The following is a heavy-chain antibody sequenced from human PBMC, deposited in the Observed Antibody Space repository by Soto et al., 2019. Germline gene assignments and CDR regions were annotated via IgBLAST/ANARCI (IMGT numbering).Heavy chain of an antibody. Sequence: EVQLLESGGGLVQPGGSLRLSCAASVFSFYSYAMSWVRQAPGKGLEWVSVISGSAGSTYYADSVKGRFTISRDNSKNTLYLQMNSLRAEDTALYYCAKIGLGIFDYWGQGTLVTVSS. CDR3: AKIGLGIFDY. J-gene: IGHJ4*02. V-gene: IGHV3-23*01. D-gene: IGHD6-19*01. CDR2: ISGSAGST. CDR1: VFSFYSYA.